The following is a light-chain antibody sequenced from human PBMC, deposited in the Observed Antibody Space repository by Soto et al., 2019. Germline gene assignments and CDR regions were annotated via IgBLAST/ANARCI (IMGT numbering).Light chain of an antibody. V-gene: IGKV3-11*01. CDR3: QQRINWPLT. CDR2: DVS. Sequence: ESVLTQSPVTLSLSPGERATLACRASQSVTTFLACYQQKPGQAPRLLIYDVSSRATGIPARFSGSGSGTDFTLTISSLEPEDFAVYYCQQRINWPLTFGGGTKVEIK. CDR1: QSVTTF. J-gene: IGKJ4*01.